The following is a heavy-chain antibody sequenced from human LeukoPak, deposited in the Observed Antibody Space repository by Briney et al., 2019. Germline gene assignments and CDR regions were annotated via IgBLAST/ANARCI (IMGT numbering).Heavy chain of an antibody. CDR2: IIPIFGTA. J-gene: IGHJ5*02. V-gene: IGHV1-69*05. CDR1: GGTFSSYA. CDR3: ARDSNNGSYFGYNWFDP. Sequence: AASVKVSCKASGGTFSSYAISWVRQAPGQGLEWMGRIIPIFGTANYAQKFQGRVTITTDESTSTAYMELSSLRSEDTAVYYCARDSNNGSYFGYNWFDPWGQGTLVTVSS. D-gene: IGHD1-26*01.